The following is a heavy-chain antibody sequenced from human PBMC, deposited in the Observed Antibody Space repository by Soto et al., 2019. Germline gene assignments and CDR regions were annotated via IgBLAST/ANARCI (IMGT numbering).Heavy chain of an antibody. CDR1: GFTFSSYS. D-gene: IGHD2-2*01. Sequence: VGSLRLSCAASGFTFSSYSMNWVRQAPGKGLEWVSYISSSSSTIYYADSVKGRFTISRDNAKNSLYLQMNSLRAEDTAVYYCARDTRYCRSTSCQFDYWGQGTLVTVSS. V-gene: IGHV3-48*01. J-gene: IGHJ4*02. CDR3: ARDTRYCRSTSCQFDY. CDR2: ISSSSSTI.